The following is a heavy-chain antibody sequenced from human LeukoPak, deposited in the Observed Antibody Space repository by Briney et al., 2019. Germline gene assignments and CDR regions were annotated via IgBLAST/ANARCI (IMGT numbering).Heavy chain of an antibody. V-gene: IGHV3-23*01. Sequence: GGSLRLSCAASGFTFNSYVMSWVRQAPGKGLEWVYTISADGGSTYYADSVKGRFTISRDNSKATLYLQMISLRVEDTAVYYCANTINWGNNWFDPWGQGTLVTVSS. J-gene: IGHJ5*02. D-gene: IGHD3-16*01. CDR2: ISADGGST. CDR3: ANTINWGNNWFDP. CDR1: GFTFNSYV.